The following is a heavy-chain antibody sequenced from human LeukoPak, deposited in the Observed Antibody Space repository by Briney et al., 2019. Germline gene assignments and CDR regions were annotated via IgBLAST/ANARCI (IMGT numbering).Heavy chain of an antibody. CDR3: ARDLRTVTVAGLGVFDI. Sequence: GASVEVSCKASGYTFTTYYIHWVRQAPGQGLEWMGVIDPTSGKTNYAQKFQGRVTMNRDMSTSTIYLELTSLRSDDTAFYYCARDLRTVTVAGLGVFDIWGQGTIVSVSS. CDR2: IDPTSGKT. D-gene: IGHD6-19*01. J-gene: IGHJ3*02. V-gene: IGHV1-46*01. CDR1: GYTFTTYY.